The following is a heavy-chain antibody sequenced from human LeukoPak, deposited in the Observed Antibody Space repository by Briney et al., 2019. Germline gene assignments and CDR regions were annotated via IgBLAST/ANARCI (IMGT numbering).Heavy chain of an antibody. Sequence: GSSVKVSCKASGGTFSSYAISWVRQAPGQGLEWMGGIIPIFGTANYAQKFQGRVTITADESTSTAYMELSSLRSEDTAVYYCARDLEGYYPPPFDYWGQGTLVTVSS. J-gene: IGHJ4*02. V-gene: IGHV1-69*01. D-gene: IGHD3-3*01. CDR1: GGTFSSYA. CDR3: ARDLEGYYPPPFDY. CDR2: IIPIFGTA.